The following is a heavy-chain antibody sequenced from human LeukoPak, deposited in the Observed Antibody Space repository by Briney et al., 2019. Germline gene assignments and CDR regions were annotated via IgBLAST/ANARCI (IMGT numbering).Heavy chain of an antibody. Sequence: SETLSLTCTVSGGSISSGSYYWSWIRQPAGKGLEWIGRIYTSGSTNYNPSLKSRVTISVDTSKNQFSLKLSSVTAADTAVYYCARSNGVDYWGQGTLVTVSS. D-gene: IGHD3-10*01. CDR1: GGSISSGSYY. V-gene: IGHV4-61*02. CDR2: IYTSGST. CDR3: ARSNGVDY. J-gene: IGHJ4*02.